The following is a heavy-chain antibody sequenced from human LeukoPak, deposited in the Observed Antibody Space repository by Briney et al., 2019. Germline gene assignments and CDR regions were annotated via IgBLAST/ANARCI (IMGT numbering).Heavy chain of an antibody. D-gene: IGHD6-6*01. J-gene: IGHJ6*03. CDR2: INPNGGGT. CDR1: GYTFTGYY. Sequence: ASVKVSCKASGYTFTGYYMHWVRQAPGQGLEWMGWINPNGGGTNYAQKFQGRVTMTRDTSISTAYMELSRLRSDDTAVYYCARDSSGNTYYYYYYMDVWGKGTTVTVSS. CDR3: ARDSSGNTYYYYYYMDV. V-gene: IGHV1-2*02.